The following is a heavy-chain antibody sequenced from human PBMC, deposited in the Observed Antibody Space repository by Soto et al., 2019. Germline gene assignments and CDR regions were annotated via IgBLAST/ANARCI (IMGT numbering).Heavy chain of an antibody. CDR3: AGSGANPYDSSGYYYAPNFDY. CDR1: GDSITSPGYY. D-gene: IGHD3-22*01. Sequence: SETLSLTCTVSGDSITSPGYYWNWIRQHPGKGLEWIGSINFRGNTYFNPSLKSRVTISVDTSVNQFSLRLSSVTAADTAVYHCAGSGANPYDSSGYYYAPNFDYWGQGILVTVS. CDR2: INFRGNT. V-gene: IGHV4-31*03. J-gene: IGHJ4*02.